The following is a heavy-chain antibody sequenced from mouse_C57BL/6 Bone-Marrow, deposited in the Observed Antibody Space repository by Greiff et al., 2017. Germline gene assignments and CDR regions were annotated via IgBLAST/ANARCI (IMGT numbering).Heavy chain of an antibody. CDR1: GYTFTDYE. V-gene: IGHV1-15*01. Sequence: QVQLQQSGAELVRPGASVTLSCKASGYTFTDYEMHWVKQTPVHGLEWIGAIDPETGGTAYNQKFKGKAILTADKSSSTAYMELRSLTSEDSAVYYCTRAPFPHFDYWGQGTTLTVSS. CDR2: IDPETGGT. CDR3: TRAPFPHFDY. J-gene: IGHJ2*01.